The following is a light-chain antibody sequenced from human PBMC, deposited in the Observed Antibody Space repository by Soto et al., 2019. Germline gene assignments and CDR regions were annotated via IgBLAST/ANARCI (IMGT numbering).Light chain of an antibody. Sequence: DNQITQSPSTLSASVGDRVTITSRASQTIRSLLAWYQQKPGKAPKALIYDASRLGSGVPSRFSGSGSGTEFTLTISSLEPEDFAVYYCQQRSNWVTFGQGTRLETK. CDR2: DAS. J-gene: IGKJ5*01. CDR3: QQRSNWVT. CDR1: QTIRSL. V-gene: IGKV1-5*01.